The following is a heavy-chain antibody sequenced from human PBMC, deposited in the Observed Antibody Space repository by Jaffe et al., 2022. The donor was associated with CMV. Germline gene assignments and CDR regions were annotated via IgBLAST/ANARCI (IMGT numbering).Heavy chain of an antibody. CDR1: GLSFGNYW. Sequence: DVQLVESGGDLVQPGGSLRLSCADSGLSFGNYWMHWVRQTPGKGLMWVARINPEGSSTDYADSVRGRFTISRDNAKKTLYLQMNSLRAEDTAVYYCASDRSQWIVQFYFDNWGQGTLVTVSS. J-gene: IGHJ4*02. V-gene: IGHV3-74*01. CDR3: ASDRSQWIVQFYFDN. CDR2: INPEGSST. D-gene: IGHD5-12*01.